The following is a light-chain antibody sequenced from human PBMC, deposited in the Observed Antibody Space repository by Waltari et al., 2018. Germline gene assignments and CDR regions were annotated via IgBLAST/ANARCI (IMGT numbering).Light chain of an antibody. CDR1: RSDVGSSNL. Sequence: QSALTQPASVSASPGQSITISCTGTRSDVGSSNLVSWYQQHPGKAPKRMIYEGSKWPSGVSNRFSGSKSGNTASLTISGLQAEDEADYYCCSYAGSSTWVFGGGTKLTVL. V-gene: IGLV2-23*01. CDR2: EGS. J-gene: IGLJ3*02. CDR3: CSYAGSSTWV.